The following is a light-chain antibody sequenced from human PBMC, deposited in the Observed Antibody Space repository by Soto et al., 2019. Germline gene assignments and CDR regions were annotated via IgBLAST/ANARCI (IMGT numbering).Light chain of an antibody. CDR2: GAS. Sequence: EIVLTQSPGTLSLSPGERATLSCRASQSVSSNYLAWYQQKPGQAPRLLIYGASSRATGIPDRFSGSGSGTDFTITISRLEPEDFAVYYCQQYGSSLYTFGQGTKLDIK. CDR1: QSVSSNY. CDR3: QQYGSSLYT. V-gene: IGKV3-20*01. J-gene: IGKJ2*01.